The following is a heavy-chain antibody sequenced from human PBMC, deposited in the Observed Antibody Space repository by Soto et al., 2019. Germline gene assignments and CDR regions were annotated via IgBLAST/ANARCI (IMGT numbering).Heavy chain of an antibody. V-gene: IGHV5-51*01. Sequence: PGESLKISCKGSGYSFTSYWIGWVRQMPGKGLEWMGIIYPGDSDTRYSPSFQGQVTISADKSISTAYLQWSSLRASDTAMYYCARHLTYSSGWYIRYYYGMDVWGQGTTVTVSS. CDR1: GYSFTSYW. D-gene: IGHD6-19*01. J-gene: IGHJ6*02. CDR3: ARHLTYSSGWYIRYYYGMDV. CDR2: IYPGDSDT.